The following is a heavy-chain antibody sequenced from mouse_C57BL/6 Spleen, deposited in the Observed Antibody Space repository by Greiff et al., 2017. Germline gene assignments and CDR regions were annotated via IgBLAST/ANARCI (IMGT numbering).Heavy chain of an antibody. D-gene: IGHD1-1*01. CDR2: VYPGDGDT. CDR3: ASSDYYGSSYLWDY. J-gene: IGHJ3*01. CDR1: GYAFSSYW. Sequence: QVQLQQSGAELVKPGASVKISCKASGYAFSSYWMNWVKQRPGKGLEWIGQVYPGDGDTNYNGKFKGKATLTADKSSSTAYMRHSSLTSEGSAVYFCASSDYYGSSYLWDYWGQGTLVTVSA. V-gene: IGHV1-80*01.